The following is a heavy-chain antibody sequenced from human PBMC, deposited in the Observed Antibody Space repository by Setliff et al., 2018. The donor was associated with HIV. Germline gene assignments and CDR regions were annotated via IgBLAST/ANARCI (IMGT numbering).Heavy chain of an antibody. CDR2: VNPDGSEA. CDR3: ADPPSGF. CDR1: GFTFSKYW. J-gene: IGHJ4*02. D-gene: IGHD3-10*01. V-gene: IGHV3-7*01. Sequence: GGSLRLSCAASGFTFSKYWMSWVRQAPGKGLGWVASVNPDGSEASSVGSMKGRFTVSRDNAKNSLSLQMNSLRVEDTAIYYCADPPSGFWGQGTLVTVSS.